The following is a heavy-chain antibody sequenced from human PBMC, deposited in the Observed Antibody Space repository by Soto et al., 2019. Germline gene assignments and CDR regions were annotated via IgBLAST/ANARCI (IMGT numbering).Heavy chain of an antibody. CDR1: GGSFSGYY. V-gene: IGHV4-34*01. J-gene: IGHJ4*02. CDR3: ARGWGRIFDY. CDR2: TNHSGST. D-gene: IGHD7-27*01. Sequence: QVQLQQWGAGLLKPSETLSLTCAVYGGSFSGYYWYWIRQPPGKGLEWIGETNHSGSTNYNPSLKRRVTLSVAPSKYRFPLKLSAVAAALTAVYYCARGWGRIFDYWGQGTLVHVSS.